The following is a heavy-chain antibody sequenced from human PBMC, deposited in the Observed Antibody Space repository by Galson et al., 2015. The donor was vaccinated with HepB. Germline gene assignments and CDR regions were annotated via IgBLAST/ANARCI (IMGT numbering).Heavy chain of an antibody. Sequence: SGFTVSSNYMSWVRQAPGKGLEWVSVIYSGGSTYYADSVKGRFTISRDNSKNTLYLQMNSLRAEDTAVYYCARDGYSSSWYVRYFDLWGRGTLVTVSS. CDR3: ARDGYSSSWYVRYFDL. D-gene: IGHD6-13*01. CDR1: GFTVSSNY. CDR2: IYSGGST. V-gene: IGHV3-66*01. J-gene: IGHJ2*01.